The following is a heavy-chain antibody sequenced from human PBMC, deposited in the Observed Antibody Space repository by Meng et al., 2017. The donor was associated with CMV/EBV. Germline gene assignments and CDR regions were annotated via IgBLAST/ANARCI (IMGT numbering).Heavy chain of an antibody. Sequence: PETLSLTCTVSGYSISSGYYWGWIRQPPGKGLEWIGSIYHSGSTYYNPSLKSRVTISVDTSKNQFSLKLSSVTAADTAVYCCARCCLGDNYDFWSGYFNYYYYYGMDVWGQGTTVTVSS. CDR3: ARCCLGDNYDFWSGYFNYYYYYGMDV. CDR2: IYHSGST. V-gene: IGHV4-38-2*02. CDR1: GYSISSGYY. D-gene: IGHD3-3*01. J-gene: IGHJ6*02.